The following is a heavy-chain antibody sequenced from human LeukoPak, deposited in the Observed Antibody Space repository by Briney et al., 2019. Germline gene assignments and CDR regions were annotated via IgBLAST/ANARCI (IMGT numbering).Heavy chain of an antibody. CDR1: GFTFSSYA. D-gene: IGHD3-3*01. V-gene: IGHV3-23*01. CDR3: AKAMVDFWSGYYTGAPYYFDY. J-gene: IGHJ4*02. CDR2: ISGSGGST. Sequence: GGSLRLSCAASGFTFSSYAMSWVRQAPGKGLEWVSAISGSGGSTYYADSVKGRFTISRDNSKNTLYLQMNSLRAEDTAVYYCAKAMVDFWSGYYTGAPYYFDYWGQGTLVTVSS.